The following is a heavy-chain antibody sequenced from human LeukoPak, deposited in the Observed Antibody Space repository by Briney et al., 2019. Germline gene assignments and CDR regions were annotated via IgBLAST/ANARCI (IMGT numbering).Heavy chain of an antibody. D-gene: IGHD2-2*01. V-gene: IGHV3-23*01. CDR3: ARGATRATRHFDV. CDR1: GFTFSSYS. J-gene: IGHJ2*01. CDR2: IAGNNSPT. Sequence: GGSLRLSCVASGFTFSSYSLAWVRQTSGEGLAWVSIIAGNNSPTFYADSVEGRFIISRDNSKNTGYLQMNSLRVEDSGVYFCARGATRATRHFDVWGRGTLVTVSS.